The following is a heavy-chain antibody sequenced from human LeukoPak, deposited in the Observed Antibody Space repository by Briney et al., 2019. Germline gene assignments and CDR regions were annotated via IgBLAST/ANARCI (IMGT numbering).Heavy chain of an antibody. CDR3: ARVDCSGGSCSTWFDY. CDR2: TYYSGST. J-gene: IGHJ4*02. D-gene: IGHD2-15*01. CDR1: GGSISSSSYY. Sequence: SETLSLTCTVSGGSISSSSYYWGWIRQPLGKGLEWIGSTYYSGSTYYNPSLKSRVTISVDTSKNQFSLKLSSVTAADTAVYYCARVDCSGGSCSTWFDYWGQGTLVTVSS. V-gene: IGHV4-39*01.